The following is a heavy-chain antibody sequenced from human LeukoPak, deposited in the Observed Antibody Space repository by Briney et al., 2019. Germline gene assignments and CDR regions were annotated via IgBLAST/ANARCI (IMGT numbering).Heavy chain of an antibody. CDR1: GYTFTGYY. Sequence: ASVKVSCKASGYTFTGYYMHWVRQAPGQGLEWMGWINPNSGGTNYAQKFQGRVTMTRDTSISTAYMELSRLRSDDTAVYYCALRAGYSSGWAPSYFDYWGQGTLVTVSS. CDR2: INPNSGGT. V-gene: IGHV1-2*02. J-gene: IGHJ4*02. CDR3: ALRAGYSSGWAPSYFDY. D-gene: IGHD6-19*01.